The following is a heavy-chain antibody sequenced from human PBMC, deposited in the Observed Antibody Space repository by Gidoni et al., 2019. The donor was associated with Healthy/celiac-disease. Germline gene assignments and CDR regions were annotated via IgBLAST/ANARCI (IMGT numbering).Heavy chain of an antibody. CDR3: ARDHEGGAAAVLGDAFDI. Sequence: EVQLVESGGGLVKPGGSLILSCAASGFTFSSYSMNWVRQDPGKGLEWVSSISSSSSYIYYADSVKGRFTISRDNAKNSLYLQMNSLRAEDTAVYYCARDHEGGAAAVLGDAFDIWGQGTMVTVSS. D-gene: IGHD6-13*01. CDR2: ISSSSSYI. CDR1: GFTFSSYS. V-gene: IGHV3-21*01. J-gene: IGHJ3*02.